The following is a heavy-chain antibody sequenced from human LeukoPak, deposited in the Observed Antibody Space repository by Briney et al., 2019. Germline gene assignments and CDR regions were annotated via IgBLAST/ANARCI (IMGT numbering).Heavy chain of an antibody. CDR3: ARGAQNRYCSGGSCYSAGY. Sequence: PGGSLRLSCAASGFTFSNYGMHWVRQAPGKGLEWVAVIWYDGSNEYYADSVKGRFTISRDNSKNTLYLQMNSLRAEDTAVYYCARGAQNRYCSGGSCYSAGYWGQGTLVTVSS. V-gene: IGHV3-33*01. D-gene: IGHD2-15*01. CDR1: GFTFSNYG. CDR2: IWYDGSNE. J-gene: IGHJ4*02.